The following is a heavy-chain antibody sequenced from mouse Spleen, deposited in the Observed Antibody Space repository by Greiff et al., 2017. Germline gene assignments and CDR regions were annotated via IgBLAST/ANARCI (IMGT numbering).Heavy chain of an antibody. CDR1: GFTFSSYY. CDR3: ARDSPLRLRMDY. D-gene: IGHD1-2*01. J-gene: IGHJ4*01. V-gene: IGHV5-12-1*01. Sequence: EVHLVESGGGLVKLGGSLKLSCAASGFTFSSYYMSWVRQTPEKRLEWVATISSGGGSTYYPDSVKGRFTISRDNAKNTLYLQMSSPNSEDTAVYYCARDSPLRLRMDYWGQGTSVTVSS. CDR2: ISSGGGST.